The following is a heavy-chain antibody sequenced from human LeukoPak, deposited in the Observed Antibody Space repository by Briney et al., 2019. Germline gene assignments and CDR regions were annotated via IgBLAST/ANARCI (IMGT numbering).Heavy chain of an antibody. D-gene: IGHD3-16*01. J-gene: IGHJ4*02. CDR3: CSGGSFDY. Sequence: GGSLRLSCAASGFTFSSYWMTWVRQAPGKGLEWVANIKQDGSEKYYVDSVKGRFTISRDSAKNSLYLQMNSLRAEDTAVYYCCSGGSFDYWGQGTLVAVSS. V-gene: IGHV3-7*01. CDR1: GFTFSSYW. CDR2: IKQDGSEK.